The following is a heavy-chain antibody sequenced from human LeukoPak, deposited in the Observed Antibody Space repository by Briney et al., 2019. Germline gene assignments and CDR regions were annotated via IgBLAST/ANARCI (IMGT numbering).Heavy chain of an antibody. V-gene: IGHV3-48*02. D-gene: IGHD4-17*01. J-gene: IGHJ4*02. Sequence: GGSLRLSCAASGFTFSTYSMNWVRQAPGKGLQWVSYISSSSSTIYYADSVKGRFTISRDNAKNSLYLQMNSLRDEDTAVYYCALVTTVTYHYWGQGTLVTVSS. CDR3: ALVTTVTYHY. CDR1: GFTFSTYS. CDR2: ISSSSSTI.